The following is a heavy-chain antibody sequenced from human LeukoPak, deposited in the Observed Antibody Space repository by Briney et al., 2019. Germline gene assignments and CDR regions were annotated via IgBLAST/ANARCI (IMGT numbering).Heavy chain of an antibody. D-gene: IGHD3-10*01. Sequence: GGSLRLSCAASGFSFSSYAMGWVRQAPGKGLEWVSAISGSGGSIHSADSVKGRFTISRDNSKNTLNLQMNSLRAEDTAVYYCAKETLGSGTYYLSYFDSWGQGTLVTVSS. CDR1: GFSFSSYA. J-gene: IGHJ4*02. CDR3: AKETLGSGTYYLSYFDS. CDR2: ISGSGGSI. V-gene: IGHV3-23*01.